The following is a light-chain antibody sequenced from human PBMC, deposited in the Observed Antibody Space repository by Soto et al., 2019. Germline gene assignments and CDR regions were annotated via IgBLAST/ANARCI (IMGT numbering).Light chain of an antibody. V-gene: IGLV2-14*01. CDR3: SSYTSSSTVV. Sequence: QSALTQPASVSASPGQSITVSCTATSSDIGAYNYVSWYQQHPGKAPKLMIYEVSNRPSGVSNCFSASKSGNTASLTISGLQAEDEADYFCSSYTSSSTVVFGGGTKLTVL. CDR2: EVS. CDR1: SSDIGAYNY. J-gene: IGLJ3*02.